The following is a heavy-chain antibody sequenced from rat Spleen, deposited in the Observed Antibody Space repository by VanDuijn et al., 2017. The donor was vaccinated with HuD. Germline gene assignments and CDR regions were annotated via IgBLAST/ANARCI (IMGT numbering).Heavy chain of an antibody. CDR2: ISPSGGST. D-gene: IGHD1-10*01. CDR3: SRSRQPYFDY. V-gene: IGHV5-25*01. CDR1: GFTFSNYD. J-gene: IGHJ2*01. Sequence: EVQLVESGGGLVQPGRSLKLSCAASGFTFSNYDMAWVRQAPTKGLEWVASISPSGGSTYYRDSVKGRFTVSRDNAKSTLYLQMDSLRSEDTATYYCSRSRQPYFDYWGQGVMVTVSS.